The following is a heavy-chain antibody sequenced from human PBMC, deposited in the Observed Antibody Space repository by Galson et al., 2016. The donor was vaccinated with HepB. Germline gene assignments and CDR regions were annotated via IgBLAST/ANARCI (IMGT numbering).Heavy chain of an antibody. CDR3: GKHGGFDY. CDR1: GFPFSTSG. Sequence: SLRLSCAASGFPFSTSGMSWVRQTPGRGLEWVSGITGSGGTTHYADSVKGRFTISRDNSKNTLYLYMNSLRAGATAVYYCGKHGGFDYWGQGALVTVSS. CDR2: ITGSGGTT. J-gene: IGHJ4*02. D-gene: IGHD3-16*01. V-gene: IGHV3-23*01.